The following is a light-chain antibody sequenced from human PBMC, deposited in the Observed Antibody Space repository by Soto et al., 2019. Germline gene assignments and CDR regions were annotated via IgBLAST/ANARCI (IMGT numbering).Light chain of an antibody. CDR1: SSDVGGYNY. J-gene: IGLJ1*01. CDR2: EVS. CDR3: SSYAGRNNFV. Sequence: QSVLTQPPSASGSPGQSVTISCTGTSSDVGGYNYVSWYQQHPGKAPKLMIYEVSKRPSGVPDRFSGSKSGNTASLTVSGLLAEDEADYYCSSYAGRNNFVFGTGTKVT. V-gene: IGLV2-8*01.